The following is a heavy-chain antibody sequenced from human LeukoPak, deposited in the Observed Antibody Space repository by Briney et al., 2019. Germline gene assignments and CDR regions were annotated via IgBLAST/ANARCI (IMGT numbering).Heavy chain of an antibody. CDR3: ARDWTYYDSSGYYRGLYYFDY. Sequence: SETLSLTCTVSGGSISSNYWSWIRQPPGKGLEWIGYIYYSGSTNYNPSLKSRVTISVDKSKNQFSLKLSSVTAADTAVYYCARDWTYYDSSGYYRGLYYFDYWGQGTLVTVSS. CDR2: IYYSGST. D-gene: IGHD3-22*01. V-gene: IGHV4-59*12. J-gene: IGHJ4*02. CDR1: GGSISSNY.